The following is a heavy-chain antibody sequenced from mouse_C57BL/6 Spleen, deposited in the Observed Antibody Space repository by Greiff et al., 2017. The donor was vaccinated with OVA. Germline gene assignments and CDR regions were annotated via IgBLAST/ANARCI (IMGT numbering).Heavy chain of an antibody. J-gene: IGHJ3*01. CDR2: IWSGGST. CDR3: ARKGGGYYAWFAY. D-gene: IGHD2-3*01. Sequence: VMLVESGPGLVQPSQSLSITCTVSGFSLTSYGVHWVRQSPGKGLEWLGVIWSGGSTDYNAAFISRLSISKDNSKSQVFFKMNSLQADDTAIYYCARKGGGYYAWFAYWGQGTLVTVSA. CDR1: GFSLTSYG. V-gene: IGHV2-2*01.